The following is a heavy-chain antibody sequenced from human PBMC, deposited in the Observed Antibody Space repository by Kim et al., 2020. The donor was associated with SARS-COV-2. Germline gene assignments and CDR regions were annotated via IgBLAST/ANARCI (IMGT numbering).Heavy chain of an antibody. D-gene: IGHD4-17*01. CDR1: GGSISSGGYY. CDR3: ARDPAGKDGDYGYYYYYGMDV. CDR2: IYYSGST. V-gene: IGHV4-31*03. J-gene: IGHJ6*02. Sequence: SETLSLTCTVSGGSISSGGYYWSWIRQHPGKGLEWIGYIYYSGSTYYNPSLKSRVTISVDTSKNQFSLKLSSVTAADTAVYYCARDPAGKDGDYGYYYYYGMDVWGQGTTVTVSS.